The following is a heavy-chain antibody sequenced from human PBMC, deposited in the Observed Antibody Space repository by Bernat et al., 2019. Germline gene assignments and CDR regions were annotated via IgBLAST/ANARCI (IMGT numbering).Heavy chain of an antibody. CDR2: ISGSGSST. CDR1: GFTFSSYA. Sequence: EVQLLESGGGLVQPGGSLRLSCAASGFTFSSYAMSWVRQAPGKGLEWVSGISGSGSSTYYAESMKGRFTISRDNSKNTLYLQMNSLRAEDTAVYYCASGYYYGMDVWGQGTAVTVSS. CDR3: ASGYYYGMDV. J-gene: IGHJ6*02. V-gene: IGHV3-23*01.